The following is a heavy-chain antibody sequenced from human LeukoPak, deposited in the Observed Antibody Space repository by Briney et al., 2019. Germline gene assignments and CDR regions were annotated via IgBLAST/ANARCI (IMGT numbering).Heavy chain of an antibody. CDR3: ARGYCSGGSCHFDS. V-gene: IGHV3-23*01. CDR2: ITGSGGST. J-gene: IGHJ4*02. CDR1: GFTFSSYA. Sequence: GGSLRLSCAASGFTFSSYAMSWVRQAPGKGLEWVSAITGSGGSTHYADSVKGRFIISRDNSKNTLYLQMNSLRAEDTAVYYCARGYCSGGSCHFDSWGQGTLVTVSS. D-gene: IGHD2-15*01.